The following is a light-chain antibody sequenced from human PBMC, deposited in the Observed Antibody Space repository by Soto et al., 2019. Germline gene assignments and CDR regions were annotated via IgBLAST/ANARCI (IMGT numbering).Light chain of an antibody. V-gene: IGKV3-20*01. CDR2: GAS. CDR3: QQYGSSSWT. Sequence: EIVLTQSPGTLSLSPGGRATLYCRASQSVSSSYLAWYQHKPGQAPRLLIYGASSRVTGIPDRFSGSGSGTDFALTISRLEPEDFAVYYCQQYGSSSWTFGQGTKVDIK. J-gene: IGKJ1*01. CDR1: QSVSSSY.